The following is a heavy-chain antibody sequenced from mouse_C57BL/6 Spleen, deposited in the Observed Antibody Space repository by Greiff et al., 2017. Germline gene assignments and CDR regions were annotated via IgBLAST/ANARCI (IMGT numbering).Heavy chain of an antibody. D-gene: IGHD1-1*01. CDR2: IDPSDSYT. J-gene: IGHJ2*01. CDR1: GYTFTSYW. CDR3: AIRRPNYYYGSSYDFDY. V-gene: IGHV1-69*01. Sequence: QVQLQQPGAELVMPGASVKLSCKASGYTFTSYWMHWVKQRPGQGLEWIGEIDPSDSYTNYNQKFKGKSTLTVGKSSSTAYMQLSSLTSEDSAVYYCAIRRPNYYYGSSYDFDYWGQGTTLTVSS.